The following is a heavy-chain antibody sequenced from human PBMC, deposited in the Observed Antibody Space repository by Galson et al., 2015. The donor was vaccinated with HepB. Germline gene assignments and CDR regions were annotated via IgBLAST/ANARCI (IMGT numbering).Heavy chain of an antibody. CDR1: GFTFSSYT. J-gene: IGHJ4*02. V-gene: IGHV3-48*03. D-gene: IGHD1-26*01. CDR2: VSNSGDAT. CDR3: ARDSGWAFDY. Sequence: SLRLSCAASGFTFSSYTMNWVRQAPGKGLEWVSHVSNSGDATYYADSVRGRFTISRDNAKQSLYLQMNGLRAEDTAVYYCARDSGWAFDYWGQGTLVPVSS.